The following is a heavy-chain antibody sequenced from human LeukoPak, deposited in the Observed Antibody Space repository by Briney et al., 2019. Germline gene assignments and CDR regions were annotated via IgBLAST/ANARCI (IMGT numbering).Heavy chain of an antibody. Sequence: GGSLRLSCAAPGFTFNNYWMSWVRQAPGKGLEWVANIKQDGSEKYYVDSVKGRFTISRDNAKNSLYLQMNSLRAEDMAVYYCARDSTYYDFRSGYLNWFDPWGQGTLVTVSS. V-gene: IGHV3-7*01. CDR1: GFTFNNYW. D-gene: IGHD3-3*01. CDR3: ARDSTYYDFRSGYLNWFDP. CDR2: IKQDGSEK. J-gene: IGHJ5*02.